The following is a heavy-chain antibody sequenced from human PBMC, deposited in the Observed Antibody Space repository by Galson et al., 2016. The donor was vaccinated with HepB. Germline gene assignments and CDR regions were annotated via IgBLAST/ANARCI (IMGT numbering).Heavy chain of an antibody. CDR3: ARDRSNYDFWSGYMPDYYFDY. J-gene: IGHJ4*02. V-gene: IGHV3-21*01. CDR2: ISSGSRDI. CDR1: GFTFSDFS. D-gene: IGHD3-3*01. Sequence: SLRLSCAASGFTFSDFSMHWVRQAPGKGLEWVSSISSGSRDIYYADSVKGRFTISRDNAKNSLYLQMNGLRAEDTAVYYCARDRSNYDFWSGYMPDYYFDYWGQGTLVTVSS.